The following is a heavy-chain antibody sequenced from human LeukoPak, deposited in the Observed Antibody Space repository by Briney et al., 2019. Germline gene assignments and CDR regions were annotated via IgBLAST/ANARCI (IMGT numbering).Heavy chain of an antibody. V-gene: IGHV1-2*02. CDR2: INPNSGGT. Sequence: ASVKVSCKASGYTFTDHYIHWVRQAPGQGLEWMAWINPNSGGTNFAQKLQGRVTMTTDTSTSTAYMELRSLRSDDTAVYYCAREEKYYYYMDVWGKGTTVTISS. J-gene: IGHJ6*03. CDR3: AREEKYYYYMDV. CDR1: GYTFTDHY.